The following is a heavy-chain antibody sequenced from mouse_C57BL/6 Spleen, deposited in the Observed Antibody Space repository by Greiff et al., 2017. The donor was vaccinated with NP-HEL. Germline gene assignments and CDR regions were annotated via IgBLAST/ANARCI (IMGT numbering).Heavy chain of an antibody. CDR2: INPGSGGT. Sequence: VQLQESGAELVRPGTSVKVSCKASGYAFTNYLIEWVKQRPGQGLEWIGVINPGSGGTNYNEKFKGKATLTADKSSSTAYMQLSSLTSEDSAVYFCARTDYYGSSAFACWGQGTLVTVSA. D-gene: IGHD1-1*01. CDR1: GYAFTNYL. V-gene: IGHV1-54*01. CDR3: ARTDYYGSSAFAC. J-gene: IGHJ3*01.